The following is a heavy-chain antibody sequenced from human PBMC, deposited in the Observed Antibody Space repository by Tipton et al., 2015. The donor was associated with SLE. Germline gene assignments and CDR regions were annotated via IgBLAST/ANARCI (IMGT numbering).Heavy chain of an antibody. CDR2: IYYDGST. D-gene: IGHD6-13*01. CDR3: ARLLVAAGTTWFDP. J-gene: IGHJ5*02. CDR1: NGSINSYY. Sequence: TLSLTCTVSNGSINSYYWSWIRQPPGKGLEYIGYIYYDGSTNYNPSLKSRVTISVDTSKNKFSLKLNSMTAAGTAVYYCARLLVAAGTTWFDPWGQGTLVTVSS. V-gene: IGHV4-59*01.